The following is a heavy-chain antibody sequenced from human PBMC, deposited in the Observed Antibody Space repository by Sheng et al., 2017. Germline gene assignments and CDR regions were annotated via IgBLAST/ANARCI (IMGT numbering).Heavy chain of an antibody. V-gene: IGHV1-69*11. J-gene: IGHJ4*02. CDR3: ARDLRGMSNHFDN. CDR2: IVVTLQKT. Sequence: QVQLVQSGAEVKKPGSSVKVSCKASGDTFRSYVIAWVRQAPGQRLEWMGRIVVTLQKTHYAEKFQGRVAIRADEGTNTAYMELISLTSDDTAVYYCARDLRGMSNHFDNWGQGTLVTVSS. D-gene: IGHD6-13*01. CDR1: GDTFRSYV.